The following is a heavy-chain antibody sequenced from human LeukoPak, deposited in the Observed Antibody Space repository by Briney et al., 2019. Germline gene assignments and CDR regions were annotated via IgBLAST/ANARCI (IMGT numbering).Heavy chain of an antibody. J-gene: IGHJ4*02. V-gene: IGHV1-69*13. Sequence: ASVKVSCKASGRTFSSYAISWVRQAPGHGVEWMGGIIPIFGTVNYAQKSQGRHTITAAESTSTAYMELSSLRSEDTAVYYCARSLVPAAIGWSYFDYWGQGTLVTVSS. CDR3: ARSLVPAAIGWSYFDY. D-gene: IGHD2-2*01. CDR2: IIPIFGTV. CDR1: GRTFSSYA.